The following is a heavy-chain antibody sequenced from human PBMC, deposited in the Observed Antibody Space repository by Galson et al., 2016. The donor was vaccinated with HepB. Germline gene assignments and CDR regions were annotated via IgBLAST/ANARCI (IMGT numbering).Heavy chain of an antibody. J-gene: IGHJ4*02. CDR3: ARTYDRGYSGYGPPFDY. V-gene: IGHV3-21*01. CDR2: ISSSSSYI. D-gene: IGHD5-12*01. Sequence: SLRLSCAASGFTFSTYCMNWVRQAPGKGLEWVSSISSSSSYIYYAGSVKGRFTISRDSAKNSLYLQMNSLRAEDTAVYYCARTYDRGYSGYGPPFDYWGQGTLVTVSS. CDR1: GFTFSTYC.